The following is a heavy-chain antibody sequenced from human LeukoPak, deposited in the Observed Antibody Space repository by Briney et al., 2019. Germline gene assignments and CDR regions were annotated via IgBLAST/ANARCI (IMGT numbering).Heavy chain of an antibody. CDR2: ISSSSSYI. D-gene: IGHD6-19*01. J-gene: IGHJ4*02. Sequence: GGSLRLSCAASGSTFSSYSMSWVRQAPGKGLEWVSSISSSSSYIYYADSVKGRFTISRDNAKNSLYLQMNSLRAEDTAVYYCARDSSGWTGGQGYFDYWGQGTLVTVSS. V-gene: IGHV3-21*01. CDR3: ARDSSGWTGGQGYFDY. CDR1: GSTFSSYS.